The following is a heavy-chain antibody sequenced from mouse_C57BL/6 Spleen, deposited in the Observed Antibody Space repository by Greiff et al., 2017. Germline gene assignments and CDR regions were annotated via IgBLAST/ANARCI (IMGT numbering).Heavy chain of an antibody. D-gene: IGHD2-4*01. Sequence: EVMLVESGGGLVKPGGSLKLSCAASGFTFSSYTMSWVRQTPETRLEWVATISGGGGNTYYPDSVKGRFTISRDNAKNTLYLQMSSLRSEDTALYYCARIYYDYWYFDVWGTGTTVTVSS. CDR3: ARIYYDYWYFDV. CDR2: ISGGGGNT. V-gene: IGHV5-9*01. J-gene: IGHJ1*03. CDR1: GFTFSSYT.